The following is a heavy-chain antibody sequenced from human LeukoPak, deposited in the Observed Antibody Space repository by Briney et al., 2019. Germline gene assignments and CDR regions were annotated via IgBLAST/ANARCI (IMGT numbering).Heavy chain of an antibody. D-gene: IGHD6-19*01. J-gene: IGHJ4*02. Sequence: SETLSLTCAVYGGSFSGYYWSRIRQPPGKGLEWIGEINHSGSTNYNPSLKSRVTISVDTSKNQFSLKLSSVTAADTAVYYCARRGKGSGWYEYYFDYWGQGTLVTVSS. CDR3: ARRGKGSGWYEYYFDY. V-gene: IGHV4-34*01. CDR1: GGSFSGYY. CDR2: INHSGST.